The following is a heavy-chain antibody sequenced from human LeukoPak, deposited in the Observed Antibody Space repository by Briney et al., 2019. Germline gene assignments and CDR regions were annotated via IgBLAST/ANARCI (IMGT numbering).Heavy chain of an antibody. CDR2: IKPDGSDQ. J-gene: IGHJ4*02. D-gene: IGHD3-10*01. CDR3: ARAKNYGFDY. CDR1: GFTFSSYW. V-gene: IGHV3-7*04. Sequence: PGGSLRLSCAASGFTFSSYWMSWVRQAPGKGLEWAANIKPDGSDQFYVDSVKGRFTMSRDNAMNPLYLQMNRLRAEDTAVYYCARAKNYGFDYWGQGTLVTVSS.